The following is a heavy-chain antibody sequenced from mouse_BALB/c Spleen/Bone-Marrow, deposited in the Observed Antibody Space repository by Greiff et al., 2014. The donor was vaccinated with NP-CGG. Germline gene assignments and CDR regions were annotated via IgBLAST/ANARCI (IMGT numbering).Heavy chain of an antibody. D-gene: IGHD2-3*01. J-gene: IGHJ2*01. CDR2: IRNNANGYTT. CDR3: ARYDVYYYFDY. CDR1: GFTFTDYY. V-gene: IGHV7-3*02. Sequence: DVMLVESGGGLVQPGGSLRLSCATSGFTFTDYYMSWVRQPPGKALEWLGFIRNNANGYTTEYSASVKGRFTISRDNSPRILYLQMNTLRAEDSATYYCARYDVYYYFDYWGQGTTLTVSS.